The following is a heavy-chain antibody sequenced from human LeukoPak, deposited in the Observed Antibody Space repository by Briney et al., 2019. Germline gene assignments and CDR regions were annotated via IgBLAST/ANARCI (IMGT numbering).Heavy chain of an antibody. Sequence: ASVKVSCKASGYTFTGYYMHWVRQAPGQGLEWMGWINPNSGGTNYAQKFQGRVTMTRDTSISTAYMELSRLRSDDTAVYYCARSHGYSYGSNWFDPWGQGTLVTVSS. V-gene: IGHV1-2*02. CDR2: INPNSGGT. D-gene: IGHD5-18*01. J-gene: IGHJ5*02. CDR1: GYTFTGYY. CDR3: ARSHGYSYGSNWFDP.